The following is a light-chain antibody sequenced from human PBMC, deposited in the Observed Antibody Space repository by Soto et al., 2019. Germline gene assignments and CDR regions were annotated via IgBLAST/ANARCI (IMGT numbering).Light chain of an antibody. CDR3: SSYTSSSTYV. CDR1: SSDVGTYNY. CDR2: EVS. Sequence: QLVLTQPASVSGSPGQSITISCTGTSSDVGTYNYVSWYQLHPGKAPKLMVYEVSNRPSGVSNRFSGSKSGNTASLTISGLQAEDEADYHCSSYTSSSTYVFGPGTQVTVL. J-gene: IGLJ1*01. V-gene: IGLV2-14*01.